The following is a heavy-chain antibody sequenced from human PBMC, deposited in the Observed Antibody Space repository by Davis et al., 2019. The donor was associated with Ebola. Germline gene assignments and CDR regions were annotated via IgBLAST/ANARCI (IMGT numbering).Heavy chain of an antibody. D-gene: IGHD5-18*01. CDR2: IYYSGST. Sequence: PSETLSLTCIVSGGSISSGGYYWSWIRQHPGKGLEWIGYIYYSGSTYYNPSLKSRVTISVDTSKNQFSLKLSSVTAADTAVYYCARGKEDRGYSYGTGFDYWGQGTLVTVSS. J-gene: IGHJ4*02. V-gene: IGHV4-31*03. CDR3: ARGKEDRGYSYGTGFDY. CDR1: GGSISSGGYY.